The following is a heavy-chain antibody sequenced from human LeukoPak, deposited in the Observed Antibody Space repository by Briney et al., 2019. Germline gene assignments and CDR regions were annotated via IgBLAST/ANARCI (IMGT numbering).Heavy chain of an antibody. CDR1: GYSFTSYW. V-gene: IGHV5-10-1*01. D-gene: IGHD2-15*01. CDR3: ARTNLRYCSGGSCYFDY. Sequence: GESLKISCKGSGYSFTSYWISWVRQMPGKGLEWMGRIDPSDAYTNYSPSFQGHVTISSDKSISTAYLHWSSLKASDTAMYYCARTNLRYCSGGSCYFDYWGQGTLVTVSS. J-gene: IGHJ4*02. CDR2: IDPSDAYT.